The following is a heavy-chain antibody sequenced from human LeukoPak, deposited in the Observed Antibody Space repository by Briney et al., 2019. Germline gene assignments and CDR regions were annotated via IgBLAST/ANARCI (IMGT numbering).Heavy chain of an antibody. CDR3: ARSYPNYYDSSGYYWDAFDI. J-gene: IGHJ3*02. V-gene: IGHV4-31*02. Sequence: TYYNPSLKSRVTISVDTSKNQFSLKLSSVTAADTAVYYCARSYPNYYDSSGYYWDAFDIWGQGTMVTVSS. D-gene: IGHD3-22*01. CDR2: T.